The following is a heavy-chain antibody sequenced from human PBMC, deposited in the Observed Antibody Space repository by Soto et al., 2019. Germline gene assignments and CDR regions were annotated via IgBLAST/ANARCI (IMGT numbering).Heavy chain of an antibody. Sequence: QVQLVQSGPEVKKPGASVKVSCKASGYTVTNYGISWVRQAPGQGLEWMGWISANNGDAKDGQKFQGRVTMTTDTSTSTAYMELRSLKSDDTAVYYCARDVGRSFYFDYWGQGSLVTVSS. V-gene: IGHV1-18*01. J-gene: IGHJ4*02. D-gene: IGHD3-16*02. CDR2: ISANNGDA. CDR1: GYTVTNYG. CDR3: ARDVGRSFYFDY.